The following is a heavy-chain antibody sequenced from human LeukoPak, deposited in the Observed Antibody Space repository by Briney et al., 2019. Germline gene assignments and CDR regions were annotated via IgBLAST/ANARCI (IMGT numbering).Heavy chain of an antibody. CDR3: AGLGASGNGYLSWFDP. D-gene: IGHD3-22*01. CDR2: IYYSGNS. V-gene: IGHV4-59*01. Sequence: SETLSLTCTVSGASISTYYWSWIRQPPGKGLEWIGYIYYSGNSNYNPSLKSRVTISVDTSKNQFSLKLSSVTAADTAVYYCAGLGASGNGYLSWFDPWGQGTLVTVSS. J-gene: IGHJ5*02. CDR1: GASISTYY.